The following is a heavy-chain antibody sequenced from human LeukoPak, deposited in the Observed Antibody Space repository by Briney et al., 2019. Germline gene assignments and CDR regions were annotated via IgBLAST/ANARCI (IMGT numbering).Heavy chain of an antibody. Sequence: SQTLSLTCAISGDSFSSNSATWNWIRQSPSRGLEWLGRIYYRSKWYKYYAVSVKGRITINPDTSKNQFSLQLNSVTPEDTAVYYCARGPSYFQHWGQGTLVTVSS. CDR3: ARGPSYFQH. CDR2: IYYRSKWYK. V-gene: IGHV6-1*01. CDR1: GDSFSSNSAT. J-gene: IGHJ1*01.